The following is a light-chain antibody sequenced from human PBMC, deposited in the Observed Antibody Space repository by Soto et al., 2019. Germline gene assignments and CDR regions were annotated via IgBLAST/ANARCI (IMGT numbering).Light chain of an antibody. J-gene: IGLJ2*01. CDR3: SSFTSTSTVI. V-gene: IGLV2-14*03. CDR2: SVT. CDR1: SSDVGANNY. Sequence: QSALTQPASVSGSPGQSIAISCTGTSSDVGANNYVSWYQHHPGRAPKLMIYSVTYRPSGVSDRFSGSKSANTASLTISGLQAEEEADYYFSSFTSTSTVIFGGGTKLTVL.